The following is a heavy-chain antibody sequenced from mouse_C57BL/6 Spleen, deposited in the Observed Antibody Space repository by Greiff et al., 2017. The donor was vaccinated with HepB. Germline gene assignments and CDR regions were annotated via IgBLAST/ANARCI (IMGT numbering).Heavy chain of an antibody. CDR2: IDPSDSYT. Sequence: QVQLQQPGAELVKPGASVKLSCKASGYTFTSYWMQWVKQRPGQGLEWIGEIDPSDSYTNYNQKFKGKATLTVDTSSSTAYMQLSSLTSEDSAVYYCASYGSSLGYWGQGTTLTVSS. V-gene: IGHV1-50*01. J-gene: IGHJ2*01. CDR1: GYTFTSYW. CDR3: ASYGSSLGY. D-gene: IGHD1-1*01.